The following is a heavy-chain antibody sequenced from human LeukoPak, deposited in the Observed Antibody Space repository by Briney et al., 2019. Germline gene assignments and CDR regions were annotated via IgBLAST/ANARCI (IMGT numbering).Heavy chain of an antibody. V-gene: IGHV3-53*01. CDR3: ARAYSSSSNRFDP. J-gene: IGHJ5*02. D-gene: IGHD6-6*01. CDR2: IYSGGST. CDR1: GFTVSSNY. Sequence: GGSLRLSCAASGFTVSSNYMSWVRQAPGKGLEWVSVIYSGGSTYYADSVKGRFTISRDNSKNTLYLQMNSLRAEDTAVYYCARAYSSSSNRFDPWGQGTLVTVSS.